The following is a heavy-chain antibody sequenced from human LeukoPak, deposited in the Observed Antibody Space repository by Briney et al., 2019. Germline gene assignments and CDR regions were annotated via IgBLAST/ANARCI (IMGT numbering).Heavy chain of an antibody. V-gene: IGHV6-1*01. D-gene: IGHD1-26*01. CDR1: GDSVSSNSAA. CDR2: TYYRSKWYN. CDR3: ARRSRQELDY. Sequence: SQTLSLTFASSGDSVSSNSAAWNWIRQSPSRGLEWLGRTYYRSKWYNDYAVSVKGRITISPDTSKNQFSLQLNSVTPEDTAVYYCARRSRQELDYWGQGTLVTVSS. J-gene: IGHJ4*02.